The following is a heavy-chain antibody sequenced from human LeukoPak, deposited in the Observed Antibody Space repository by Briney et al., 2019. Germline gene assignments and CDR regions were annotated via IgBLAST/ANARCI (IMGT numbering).Heavy chain of an antibody. V-gene: IGHV3-7*01. CDR2: IKQDGSEK. Sequence: PGGSLRLSCAASGFTFSSYWMSWVRQAPGKGLEWVANIKQDGSEKYYVDSVKGRFTISRDNAKNSLYLQMNSLRAEDTAVYYCVRAGCYDSSGGGNWFDPWGQGTLVIVSS. CDR3: VRAGCYDSSGGGNWFDP. J-gene: IGHJ5*02. CDR1: GFTFSSYW. D-gene: IGHD3-22*01.